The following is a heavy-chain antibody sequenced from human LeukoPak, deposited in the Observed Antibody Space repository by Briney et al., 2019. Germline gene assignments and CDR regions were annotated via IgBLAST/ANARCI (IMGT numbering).Heavy chain of an antibody. Sequence: SETLSLTCTVSGGSISSYYWSWIRQPPGKGLDWIGYIYYNGSTTYSPSLTSRVTLSVDTSKNQFSLKLSSVTAADTAVYYCATSTSGSGDYYYMDVWGKGTTVTVFS. CDR1: GGSISSYY. J-gene: IGHJ6*03. CDR3: ATSTSGSGDYYYMDV. V-gene: IGHV4-59*08. CDR2: IYYNGST. D-gene: IGHD3-10*01.